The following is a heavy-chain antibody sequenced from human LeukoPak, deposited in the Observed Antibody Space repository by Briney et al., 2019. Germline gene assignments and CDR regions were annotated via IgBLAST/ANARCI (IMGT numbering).Heavy chain of an antibody. CDR3: AKDLGNWNYEGDAFDI. CDR1: GFTFSSYA. J-gene: IGHJ3*02. V-gene: IGHV3-23*01. Sequence: GGSLRLSCAASGFTFSSYAKSWVGQAPGQGLEWVAAISGSGGSTYYADSVKGRFTISRDNSKNTLYLQMNSLRAEDTAVYYCAKDLGNWNYEGDAFDIWGQGIMVTVSS. CDR2: ISGSGGST. D-gene: IGHD1-7*01.